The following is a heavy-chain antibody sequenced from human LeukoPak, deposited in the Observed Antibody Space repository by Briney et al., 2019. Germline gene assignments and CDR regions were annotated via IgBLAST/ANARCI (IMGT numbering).Heavy chain of an antibody. CDR1: GYTFTGYY. D-gene: IGHD6-6*01. J-gene: IGHJ5*02. CDR3: ATERGSSSSYGGDGSWFDP. CDR2: INPNSGGT. V-gene: IGHV1-2*02. Sequence: ASVKVSCKASGYTFTGYYMHWVRQAPGQGLEWMGWINPNSGGTNYAQKFQGRVTITADESTSTAYMELSSLRSEDTAVYYCATERGSSSSYGGDGSWFDPWGQGTLVTVSS.